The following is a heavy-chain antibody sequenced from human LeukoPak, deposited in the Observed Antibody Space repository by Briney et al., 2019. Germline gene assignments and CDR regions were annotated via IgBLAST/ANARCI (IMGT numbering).Heavy chain of an antibody. J-gene: IGHJ6*03. CDR2: IKYDGSEK. Sequence: GWVANIKYDGSEKYYVDSVNRRFTISRDNAKKSLHLQMNSLRAEDTAVYYCARGRSMDVWGKGTTVTVSS. CDR3: ARGRSMDV. V-gene: IGHV3-7*01.